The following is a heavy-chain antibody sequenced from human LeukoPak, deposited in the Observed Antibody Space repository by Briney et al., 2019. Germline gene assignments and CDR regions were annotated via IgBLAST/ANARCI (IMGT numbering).Heavy chain of an antibody. CDR1: GGSFSGYY. V-gene: IGHV4-59*01. CDR2: IYYSGST. CDR3: ARETREYSSSPSFDY. J-gene: IGHJ4*02. D-gene: IGHD6-6*01. Sequence: SETLSLTCAVYGGSFSGYYWSWIRQPPGKGLEWIGYIYYSGSTNYNPSLKSRVTISVDTSKNQFSLKLTSVTAADTAVYYCARETREYSSSPSFDYWGQGTLVTVSS.